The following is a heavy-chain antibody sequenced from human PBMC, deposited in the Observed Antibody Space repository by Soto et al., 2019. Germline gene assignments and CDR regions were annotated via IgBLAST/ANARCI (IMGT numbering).Heavy chain of an antibody. CDR3: ARDRYSYDSRAYQGVDWYFDL. Sequence: QVQLVESGGGVVQPGRSLRLSCAASGFTFNNYGMHWVRQAPGKGLEWVAVIWYDGSHESYADSVKGRFTISRDNSKNTLYLQMTSLRAEDTAVYYCARDRYSYDSRAYQGVDWYFDLWGRGTLVTVSS. D-gene: IGHD3-22*01. CDR1: GFTFNNYG. V-gene: IGHV3-33*01. CDR2: IWYDGSHE. J-gene: IGHJ2*01.